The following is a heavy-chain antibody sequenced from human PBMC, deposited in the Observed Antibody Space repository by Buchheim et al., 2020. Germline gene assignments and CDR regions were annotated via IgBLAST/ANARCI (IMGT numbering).Heavy chain of an antibody. CDR1: GFSLSTGAVG. D-gene: IGHD2-15*01. V-gene: IGHV2-5*01. J-gene: IGHJ1*01. CDR2: IYRNDDR. Sequence: QISLKESGPTVVKPTQTLTLTCSFSGFSLSTGAVGVGWIRQPPGKALEWLAVIYRNDDRRHSPSLKTRVTITEDTSKNQVVLTMTNMDPMDTATYYCVRRHSSSRGPPNWGPGTL. CDR3: VRRHSSSRGPPN.